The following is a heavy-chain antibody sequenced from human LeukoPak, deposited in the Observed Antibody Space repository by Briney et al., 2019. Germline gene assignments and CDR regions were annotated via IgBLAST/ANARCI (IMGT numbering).Heavy chain of an antibody. D-gene: IGHD2-2*01. CDR2: IIPIFGTA. CDR3: ASLYCSSTSCPIDY. Sequence: SVEVSCKASGGTFSSYAISWVRQAPGQGLEWMGGIIPIFGTANYAQKFQGRVTITADESTSTAYMELSSLRSEDTAVYYCASLYCSSTSCPIDYWGQGTLVTVSS. CDR1: GGTFSSYA. V-gene: IGHV1-69*13. J-gene: IGHJ4*02.